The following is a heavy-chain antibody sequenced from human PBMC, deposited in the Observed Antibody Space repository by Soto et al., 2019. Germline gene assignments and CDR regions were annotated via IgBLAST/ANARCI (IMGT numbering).Heavy chain of an antibody. CDR1: GGSISSSSYY. D-gene: IGHD3-16*02. CDR2: IYYSGST. V-gene: IGHV4-39*01. Sequence: SETLSLTCTVSGGSISSSSYYWGWIRQPPGKGLEWIGSIYYSGSTYYNPSLKSRVTISVDTSKNQFSLKLSSVTAADTAVYYCARLRKRLGLQSFFDYWGQGTLVTVSS. J-gene: IGHJ4*02. CDR3: ARLRKRLGLQSFFDY.